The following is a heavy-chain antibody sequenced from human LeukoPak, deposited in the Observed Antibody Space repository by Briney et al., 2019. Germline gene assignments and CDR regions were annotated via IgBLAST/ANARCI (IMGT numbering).Heavy chain of an antibody. CDR1: GFTFSSYA. CDR3: ARAFYYGSGSYAPDY. CDR2: ISSNGGST. J-gene: IGHJ4*02. D-gene: IGHD3-10*01. V-gene: IGHV3-64*01. Sequence: GRSLRLSCAASGFTFSSYAMHWVRQAPGKGLEYVSSISSNGGSTYYANSVKGRFTISRDNSKNTLYLQMGSLRPEDMAVYYCARAFYYGSGSYAPDYWGQGTLVTVSS.